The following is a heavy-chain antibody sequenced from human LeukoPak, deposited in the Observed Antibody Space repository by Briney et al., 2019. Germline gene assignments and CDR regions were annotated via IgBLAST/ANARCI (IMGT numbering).Heavy chain of an antibody. CDR3: AKDLAAARRNAFDI. Sequence: GGSLRLSCAASGFTFDDYAMHWVRQAPGKGLEWVSGISWNSGSIGYADSVKGRFTISRDNAKNSLYLQMNSLRAEDTALYYCAKDLAAARRNAFDIWGQGTMVTVSS. J-gene: IGHJ3*02. CDR1: GFTFDDYA. D-gene: IGHD6-13*01. V-gene: IGHV3-9*01. CDR2: ISWNSGSI.